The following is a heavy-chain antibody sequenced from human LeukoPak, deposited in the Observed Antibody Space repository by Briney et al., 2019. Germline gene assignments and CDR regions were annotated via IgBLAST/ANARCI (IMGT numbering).Heavy chain of an antibody. V-gene: IGHV4-39*07. CDR2: IYDSGST. Sequence: SETLSFTCTVSGGSIRSSYYYWGWIRQPPGKGLEWIGSIYDSGSTYYNPSLKSRVTIPVDTSKNQFSLKLSSVTAADTAVYYCARARDILTGYYTPTRYYYYGMDVWGQGTTVTVSS. D-gene: IGHD3-9*01. J-gene: IGHJ6*02. CDR3: ARARDILTGYYTPTRYYYYGMDV. CDR1: GGSIRSSYYY.